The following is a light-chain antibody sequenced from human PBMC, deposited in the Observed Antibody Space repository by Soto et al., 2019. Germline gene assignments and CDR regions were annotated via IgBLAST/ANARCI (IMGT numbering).Light chain of an antibody. CDR3: QSYDATNQV. J-gene: IGLJ3*02. Sequence: NFMLTQPHSVSESPGKTVIISCTRSSGSIAINYVQWYQQRPGSSPTTVIYEDNQRPSGVPDRFSGSIDSSSNSASLTISGLETEYEADYFCQSYDATNQVFGGGTKLTVL. V-gene: IGLV6-57*01. CDR1: SGSIAINY. CDR2: EDN.